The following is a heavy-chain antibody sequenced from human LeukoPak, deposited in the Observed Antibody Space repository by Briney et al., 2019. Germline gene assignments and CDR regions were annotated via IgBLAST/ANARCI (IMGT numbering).Heavy chain of an antibody. CDR3: AREGQWLARYYYYMDV. Sequence: ASVKVSCKASGYTFTSYDINWVRQATGQGLEWMGWINPNSGNTGYAQKSQGRVTITRNTSISTAYMELSSLRSEDTAVYYCAREGQWLARYYYYMDVWGKGTTVTVSS. V-gene: IGHV1-8*03. J-gene: IGHJ6*03. CDR1: GYTFTSYD. D-gene: IGHD6-19*01. CDR2: INPNSGNT.